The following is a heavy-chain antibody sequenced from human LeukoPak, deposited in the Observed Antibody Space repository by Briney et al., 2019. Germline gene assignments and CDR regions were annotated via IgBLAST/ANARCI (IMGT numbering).Heavy chain of an antibody. V-gene: IGHV1-69*02. D-gene: IGHD3-10*01. J-gene: IGHJ5*01. Sequence: ASVKVSFKTSGDTFSDYTVNWVRQGPGQGLEWMGRIIPILGIATYAQKFQDRVTITADRSTSTAYMELSSLRSEDTAVYYCARGRYYGSGSKNWFDSWGQGTPVTVSS. CDR2: IIPILGIA. CDR1: GDTFSDYT. CDR3: ARGRYYGSGSKNWFDS.